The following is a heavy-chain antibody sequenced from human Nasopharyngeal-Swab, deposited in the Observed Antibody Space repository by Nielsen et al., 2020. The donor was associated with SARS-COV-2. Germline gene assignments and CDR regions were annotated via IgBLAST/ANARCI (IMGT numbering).Heavy chain of an antibody. D-gene: IGHD3-3*01. V-gene: IGHV1-24*01. CDR1: LYTLTLLP. Sequence: ASVKVSCKVSLYTLTLLPIHWVRQAPGKGLEWMGTVVPEDGEPIYAQNFQGRVTMTEDTSTYTAYLELSSLRSEDTAVYYCASEGSGVFGVVIYAFDIWGPGTLVTVSS. J-gene: IGHJ3*02. CDR2: VVPEDGEP. CDR3: ASEGSGVFGVVIYAFDI.